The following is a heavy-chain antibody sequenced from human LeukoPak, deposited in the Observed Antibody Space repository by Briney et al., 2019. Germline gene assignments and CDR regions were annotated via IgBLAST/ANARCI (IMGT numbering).Heavy chain of an antibody. CDR3: AREWTYSSGWSAPGY. CDR2: MLYDGNK. J-gene: IGHJ4*02. D-gene: IGHD6-19*01. Sequence: PGGSLRLSCAASEFTLSDYVMHWVRQPPGKGLEWVALMLYDGNKSYADSLKRRFTISRDSSKNTLYLQMNSLRAEDTALYYCAREWTYSSGWSAPGYWGQGTQVTVSS. V-gene: IGHV3-30*04. CDR1: EFTLSDYV.